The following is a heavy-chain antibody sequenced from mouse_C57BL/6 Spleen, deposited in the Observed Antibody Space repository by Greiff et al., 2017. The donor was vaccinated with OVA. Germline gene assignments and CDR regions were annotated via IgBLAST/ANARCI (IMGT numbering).Heavy chain of an antibody. J-gene: IGHJ3*01. CDR2: ISSGSSTI. CDR3: ARPYQTWFAY. CDR1: GFTFSDYG. Sequence: EVTLVESGGGLVKPGGSLKLSCAASGFTFSDYGMHWVRQAPEKGLEWVAYISSGSSTIYYADTVKGRFTISRDNAKNTLFLQMTSLRSEDTAMYYCARPYQTWFAYWGQGTLVTVSA. V-gene: IGHV5-17*01. D-gene: IGHD2-10*01.